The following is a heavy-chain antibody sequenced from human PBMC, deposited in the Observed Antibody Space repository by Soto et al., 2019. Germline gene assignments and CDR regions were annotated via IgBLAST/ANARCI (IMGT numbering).Heavy chain of an antibody. CDR3: ARVDLGAYGSPRCYSRGYCGSDP. Sequence: QVQLVQSGAEVKKPGSSVKVSCKASGGTFSSYAISWVRQAPGQGLEWMGGIIPIFGTANYAQKFQGRVTFPADEPTRTAYVGLGGLRSGDTAVYSCARVDLGAYGSPRCYSRGYCGSDPWGRGPLVTVSS. CDR1: GGTFSSYA. V-gene: IGHV1-69*01. J-gene: IGHJ5*02. CDR2: IIPIFGTA. D-gene: IGHD2-2*01.